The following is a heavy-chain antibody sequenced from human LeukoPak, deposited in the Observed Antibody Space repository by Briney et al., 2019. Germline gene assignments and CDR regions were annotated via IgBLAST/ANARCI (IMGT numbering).Heavy chain of an antibody. CDR3: ARAMSTFGGVRNYFDS. Sequence: GGSLRLSCAASGFTFGPYTMNWVRQAPGKGLEWVSYISSSSDTIYYADSVKGRFTISRDNAKSSLDLEMNSLRAEDTAVYYCARAMSTFGGVRNYFDSWGQGTLVTVSS. CDR2: ISSSSDTI. D-gene: IGHD3-16*01. V-gene: IGHV3-48*04. J-gene: IGHJ4*02. CDR1: GFTFGPYT.